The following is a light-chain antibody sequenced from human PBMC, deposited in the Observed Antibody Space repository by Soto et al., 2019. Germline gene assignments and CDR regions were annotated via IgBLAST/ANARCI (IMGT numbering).Light chain of an antibody. J-gene: IGKJ2*01. CDR2: GAS. Sequence: DILITQSQSSLSASVGDRVTITCRASHRISSHVNWYHQRPGKAPTLLIFGASVLQSGLPSRFIFTGSGPEVSLTISRLQPEALGTSYCQQSDRTPYAFGQGTTVVIK. CDR1: HRISSH. CDR3: QQSDRTPYA. V-gene: IGKV1-39*01.